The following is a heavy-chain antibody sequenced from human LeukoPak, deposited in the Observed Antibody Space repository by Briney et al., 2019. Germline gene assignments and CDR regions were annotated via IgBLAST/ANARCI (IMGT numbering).Heavy chain of an antibody. Sequence: GGSLRLSCVASGFTFSSYAMHWVRQAPGKGLEWVAVISYDGSNKYYADSVKGRFTISRDNSKNTLYLQMNSLRAEDTAVYYCARGASYYYDSSGYYADFDYWGQGTLVTVSS. D-gene: IGHD3-22*01. CDR3: ARGASYYYDSSGYYADFDY. CDR2: ISYDGSNK. CDR1: GFTFSSYA. V-gene: IGHV3-30-3*01. J-gene: IGHJ4*02.